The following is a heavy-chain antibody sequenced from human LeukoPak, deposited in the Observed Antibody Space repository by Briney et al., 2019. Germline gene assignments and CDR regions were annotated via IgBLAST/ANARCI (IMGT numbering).Heavy chain of an antibody. CDR1: GGSITTGNW. CDR3: AKSTYYYDTFVNAFDL. D-gene: IGHD3-22*01. Sequence: SETLSLTCAVFGGSITTGNWWNWVRQSPGKGLEWIWEIYPGGHTNYNPSFKSRVTISVDKSKNQFSLKLNSVTAADTAVYYCAKSTYYYDTFVNAFDLWGQGTVVTVSS. J-gene: IGHJ3*01. CDR2: IYPGGHT. V-gene: IGHV4-4*02.